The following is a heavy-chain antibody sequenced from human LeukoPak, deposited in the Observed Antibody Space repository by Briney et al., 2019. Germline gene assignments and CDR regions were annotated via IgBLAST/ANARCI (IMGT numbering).Heavy chain of an antibody. D-gene: IGHD3-10*01. Sequence: GGSLRLSCAASGFTFSSYSLTWVRQAPGKGLEWVSAISTSSDYIYYADSVKGRFTISRDNAKNSLYLRMDSLRAEDTAVYYCARGRPMIREVISWFDPWGQGTLVTVSS. CDR1: GFTFSSYS. V-gene: IGHV3-21*01. CDR2: ISTSSDYI. CDR3: ARGRPMIREVISWFDP. J-gene: IGHJ5*02.